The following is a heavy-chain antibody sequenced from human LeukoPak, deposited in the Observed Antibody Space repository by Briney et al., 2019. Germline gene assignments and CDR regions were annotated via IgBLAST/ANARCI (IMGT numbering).Heavy chain of an antibody. V-gene: IGHV1-18*04. J-gene: IGHJ4*02. CDR2: ISANNGDT. CDR3: ARVPPSAHQVFSSDY. D-gene: IGHD1-14*01. Sequence: ASVKVSCKASGYTFTNYGISWVRQAPGQELEWMSWISANNGDTRYAQNFQGRVTMTTDTSTTTAYMELRSLTSDDTAVYYCARVPPSAHQVFSSDYWGQGTQVTVSS. CDR1: GYTFTNYG.